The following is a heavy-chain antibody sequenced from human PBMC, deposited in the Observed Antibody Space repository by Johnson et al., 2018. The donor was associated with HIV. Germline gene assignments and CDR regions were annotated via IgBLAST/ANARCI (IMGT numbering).Heavy chain of an antibody. CDR1: GFTFSSYG. J-gene: IGHJ3*02. CDR2: IYSGGSS. CDR3: ARNMREPYHDAFDI. D-gene: IGHD1/OR15-1a*01. V-gene: IGHV3-NL1*01. Sequence: QVQLVESGGGVVQPGRSLRLSCAASGFTFSSYGMHWVRQAPGKGLEWVSVIYSGGSSHYADSVKGRFTISRDNSKNTLYLQMNSLRVEDTAVDYCARNMREPYHDAFDIWGQGTMVTVSS.